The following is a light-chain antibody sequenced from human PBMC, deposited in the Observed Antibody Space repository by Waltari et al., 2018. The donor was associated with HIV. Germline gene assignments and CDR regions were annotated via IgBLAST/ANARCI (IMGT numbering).Light chain of an antibody. CDR1: QSISSH. Sequence: EIVLTQSPVTLSLSPGERATLSCRASQSISSHLAWYQQKPGQAPRLLIPGASNRAAGIPARFSGSGSGTDFTLTITSLEPEDFAVYYCHQRRDWPPSVSFGGGTKVEIK. CDR3: HQRRDWPPSVS. V-gene: IGKV3-11*01. J-gene: IGKJ4*01. CDR2: GAS.